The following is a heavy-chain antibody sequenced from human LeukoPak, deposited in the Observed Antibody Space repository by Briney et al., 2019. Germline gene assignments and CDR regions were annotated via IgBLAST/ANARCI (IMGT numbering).Heavy chain of an antibody. CDR2: IYYSGST. Sequence: SETLSLTCTVPGGSISSHYWSWIRQPPGKGLEWIGYIYYSGSTNYNPSLKSRVTISVDTSKNQFSLKLSSVTAADTAVYYCARAEYYDFWSGRGMDVWGKGTTVTVSS. V-gene: IGHV4-59*11. D-gene: IGHD3-3*01. CDR3: ARAEYYDFWSGRGMDV. CDR1: GGSISSHY. J-gene: IGHJ6*04.